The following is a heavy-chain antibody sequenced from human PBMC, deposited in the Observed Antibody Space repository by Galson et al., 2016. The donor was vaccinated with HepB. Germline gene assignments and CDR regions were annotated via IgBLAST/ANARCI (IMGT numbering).Heavy chain of an antibody. Sequence: SLRLSCAASGFTVSSNYMSWVRQAPGKGLEWVSVIYSGGSTYYADSVKDRLIISRDNSKNTLYLQMNSLRAEDTAVYYCARAYHCTNGVCYRGVGAFDIWGQGTMVTVSS. J-gene: IGHJ3*02. CDR1: GFTVSSNY. V-gene: IGHV3-66*01. CDR3: ARAYHCTNGVCYRGVGAFDI. D-gene: IGHD2-8*01. CDR2: IYSGGST.